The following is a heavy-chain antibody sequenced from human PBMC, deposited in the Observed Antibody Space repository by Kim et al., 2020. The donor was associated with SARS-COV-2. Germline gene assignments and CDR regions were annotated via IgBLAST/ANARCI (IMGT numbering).Heavy chain of an antibody. V-gene: IGHV5-10-1*01. CDR3: ARDIVVEPAAILANYYYYGMDV. Sequence: GESLKISCKGSGYSFTSYWISWVRQMPGKGLEWMGRIDPSDSYTNYSPSFQGHVTISADKSISTAYLQWSSLKASDTAMYYCARDIVVEPAAILANYYYYGMDVWGQGTTVTVSS. CDR2: IDPSDSYT. D-gene: IGHD2-2*02. CDR1: GYSFTSYW. J-gene: IGHJ6*02.